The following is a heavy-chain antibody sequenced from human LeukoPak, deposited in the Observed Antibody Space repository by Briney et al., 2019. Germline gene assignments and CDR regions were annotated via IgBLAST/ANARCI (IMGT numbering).Heavy chain of an antibody. J-gene: IGHJ6*03. D-gene: IGHD3-22*01. CDR2: INPNSGGT. Sequence: GASVKVSCKASGYTFTGYYMHWVRQPPGQGLEWMGWINPNSGGTNYAQKFQGRVTMTRDTSISTAYMELSRLRSDDTAVYYCARGPGHYDSSGYYYVNYYYYMDVWGKGTTVTVSS. CDR1: GYTFTGYY. V-gene: IGHV1-2*02. CDR3: ARGPGHYDSSGYYYVNYYYYMDV.